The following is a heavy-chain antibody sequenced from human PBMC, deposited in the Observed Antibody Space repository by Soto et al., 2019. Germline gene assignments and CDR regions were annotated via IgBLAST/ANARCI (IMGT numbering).Heavy chain of an antibody. J-gene: IGHJ4*02. Sequence: PGGSLRLSCAASGFTFTSYAMRWVRQAPGKGLEWVSTISASGGSTYYADSVKGRFTISRDDSKNTLYLQMNSLRAEDTAVYYCARGRLGRGIVDSFDYWGQGTLVTVSS. CDR2: ISASGGST. V-gene: IGHV3-23*01. CDR1: GFTFTSYA. CDR3: ARGRLGRGIVDSFDY. D-gene: IGHD5-12*01.